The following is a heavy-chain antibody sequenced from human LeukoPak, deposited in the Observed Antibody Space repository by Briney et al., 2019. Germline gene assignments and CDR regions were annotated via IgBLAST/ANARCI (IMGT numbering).Heavy chain of an antibody. J-gene: IGHJ4*02. V-gene: IGHV3-30*02. CDR2: IRYDGSNK. CDR3: AKAPVTSCRGAFCYPFDY. Sequence: GGSLRLSCAASGFTFSSYGMHWVRQAPGKGLEWVTFIRYDGSNKYYADSVKGRFTISRDNSKNTLYLQMNSLRAEDAAVYYCAKAPVTSCRGAFCYPFDYWGQGTLVTVSS. CDR1: GFTFSSYG. D-gene: IGHD2-15*01.